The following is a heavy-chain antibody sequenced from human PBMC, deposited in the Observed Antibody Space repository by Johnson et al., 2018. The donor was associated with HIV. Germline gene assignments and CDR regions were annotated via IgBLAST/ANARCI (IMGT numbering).Heavy chain of an antibody. Sequence: MLLVESGGGLVQPGGSLRLSCAASGFTFSSYAMSWVRQAPGKGLEWVSAISGSGGSTYYADSVKGRFTISRDNAKNSLYLQMNSLRAEDTAVYYCAREKAAGTFDIWGQGTMVTVSS. CDR3: AREKAAGTFDI. CDR1: GFTFSSYA. CDR2: ISGSGGST. V-gene: IGHV3-23*04. J-gene: IGHJ3*02. D-gene: IGHD6-25*01.